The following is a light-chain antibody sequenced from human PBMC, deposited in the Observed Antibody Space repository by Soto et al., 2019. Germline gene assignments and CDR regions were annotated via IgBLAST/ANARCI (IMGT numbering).Light chain of an antibody. CDR3: SSYASTNTYI. Sequence: QSVPTQPASVSGSPGQSITISCTGTSSDVGGYNYVSWYQQHPGKAPKLMIYGVSTGPPGVSNRFSGSRSGNTASLTISGLQSEDEADYYCSSYASTNTYIFGTGTKVTVL. V-gene: IGLV2-14*01. CDR1: SSDVGGYNY. J-gene: IGLJ1*01. CDR2: GVS.